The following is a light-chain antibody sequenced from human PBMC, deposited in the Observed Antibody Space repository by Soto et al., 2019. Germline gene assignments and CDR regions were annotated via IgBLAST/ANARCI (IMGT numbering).Light chain of an antibody. J-gene: IGKJ4*01. CDR3: QQRSNWPPT. Sequence: EIVLTKSPGTLSLSPGERATLSCRASQSVSSSYLAWYQQKPGQAPRLLIYDASNRATGIPARFSGSGSGTDFTLTISSLEPEDFAVYYCQQRSNWPPTFGGGTKV. CDR1: QSVSSSY. V-gene: IGKV3-11*01. CDR2: DAS.